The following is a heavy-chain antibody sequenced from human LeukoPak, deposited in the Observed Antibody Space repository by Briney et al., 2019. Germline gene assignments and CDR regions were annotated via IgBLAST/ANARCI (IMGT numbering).Heavy chain of an antibody. CDR1: GFTFSSYA. CDR3: ARDRKRWLLDY. V-gene: IGHV3-23*01. CDR2: FSGSGGTT. D-gene: IGHD5-24*01. J-gene: IGHJ4*02. Sequence: GGSLRLSCAASGFTFSSYAMNWVRQAPGRGLEWVSGFSGSGGTTYYADSVKGRFTISRDNAKNSLYLQMNSLRAEDTAVYYCARDRKRWLLDYWGQGTLVTVSS.